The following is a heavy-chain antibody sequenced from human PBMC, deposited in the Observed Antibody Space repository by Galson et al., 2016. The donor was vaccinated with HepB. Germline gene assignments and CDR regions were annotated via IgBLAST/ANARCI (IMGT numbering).Heavy chain of an antibody. CDR3: ARSEYSSSFDY. D-gene: IGHD6-6*01. CDR2: IDAGNGNT. Sequence: SVKVSCKASGYTFTSYVMHWVRQAPGQRLEWMGWIDAGNGNTKYSQKFQGRVTITRDTSATTAYMELSSLKSEDSAIYYCARSEYSSSFDYWGQGTLVTVSS. CDR1: GYTFTSYV. V-gene: IGHV1-3*01. J-gene: IGHJ4*02.